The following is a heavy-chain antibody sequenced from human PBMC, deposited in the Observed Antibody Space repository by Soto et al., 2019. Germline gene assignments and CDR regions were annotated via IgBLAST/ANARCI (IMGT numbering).Heavy chain of an antibody. D-gene: IGHD2-15*01. V-gene: IGHV3-15*01. J-gene: IGHJ3*02. CDR1: VFTFSNAW. CDR2: IKSKTDGGIT. CDR3: TTDGHIVVSLGAFDI. Sequence: XGSLRLTCAASVFTFSNAWMSWVRQAPGRGLEWVGRIKSKTDGGITDYAAAVKGRFTISRDDAKNTLYLQMNSLKTEDTAVYSSTTDGHIVVSLGAFDIWGQGTMDTVSS.